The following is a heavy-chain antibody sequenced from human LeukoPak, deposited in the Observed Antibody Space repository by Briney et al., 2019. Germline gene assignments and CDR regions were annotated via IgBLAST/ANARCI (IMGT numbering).Heavy chain of an antibody. J-gene: IGHJ4*02. CDR1: GFTFSNAW. CDR3: ARGSERVAAAGTFDY. D-gene: IGHD6-13*01. Sequence: PGGSLRLSCAASGFTFSNAWMNWVRQAPGKGLEWVSSISSSSSYIYYADSVKGRFTISRDNAKNSLYLQMNSLRAEDTAVYYCARGSERVAAAGTFDYWGQGTLVTVSS. CDR2: ISSSSSYI. V-gene: IGHV3-21*01.